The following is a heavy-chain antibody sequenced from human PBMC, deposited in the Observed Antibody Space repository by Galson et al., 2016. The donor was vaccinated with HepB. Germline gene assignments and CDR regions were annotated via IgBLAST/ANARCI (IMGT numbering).Heavy chain of an antibody. CDR1: EYTFISYH. D-gene: IGHD3-9*01. V-gene: IGHV1-46*01. Sequence: SVKVSCKASEYTFISYHMHWVRQARGQGLEWMGIINPSGGSTSYAQKFQGRVTMTRDTSTSTAYMELSSLTSEDTAVYYCARGAYDAVTGYVWGLDVWGPGTTVAVSS. J-gene: IGHJ6*02. CDR3: ARGAYDAVTGYVWGLDV. CDR2: INPSGGST.